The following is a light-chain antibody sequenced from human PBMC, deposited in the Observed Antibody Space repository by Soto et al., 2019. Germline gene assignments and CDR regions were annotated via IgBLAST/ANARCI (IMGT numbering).Light chain of an antibody. V-gene: IGKV3-15*01. CDR1: QSVSSN. Sequence: EIVMTQSPATMSVSRGERVTLSCRASQSVSSNWDWYQQKAGQAPIVPIIGAYSRATGLAARFSGSGSGTEFTLTIPTLRSEDFAVYYCQQYNHWPPTLGQGTKVDTK. CDR3: QQYNHWPPT. CDR2: GAY. J-gene: IGKJ1*01.